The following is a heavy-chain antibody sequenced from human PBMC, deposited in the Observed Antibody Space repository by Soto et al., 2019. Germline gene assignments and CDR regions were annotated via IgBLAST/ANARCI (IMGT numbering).Heavy chain of an antibody. V-gene: IGHV3-23*01. J-gene: IGHJ4*02. D-gene: IGHD1-7*01. Sequence: EVQLLESGGGLVQPGGSLRLSCAASGFTFSSYAMSWVRQAPGKGLEWVSAISGSGGSTYYADSVKGRFTISRDNSKNTLYQQMNCLRAEDTAVYYCAKSKYNWNYGSWGQGTLVTVSS. CDR3: AKSKYNWNYGS. CDR2: ISGSGGST. CDR1: GFTFSSYA.